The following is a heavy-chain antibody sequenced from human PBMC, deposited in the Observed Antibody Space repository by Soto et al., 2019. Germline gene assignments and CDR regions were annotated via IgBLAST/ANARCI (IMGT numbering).Heavy chain of an antibody. CDR2: ISYDGSNK. V-gene: IGHV3-30-3*01. CDR1: GFTFSSYA. J-gene: IGHJ6*02. D-gene: IGHD2-2*01. CDR3: ASPDINCSSTSCSQYYYYYYGMDV. Sequence: PGGSLRLSCAASGFTFSSYAMHWVRQAPGKGLEWVAVISYDGSNKYYADSVKGRFTISRDNSKNTLYLQMNSLRAEDTAVYYCASPDINCSSTSCSQYYYYYYGMDVWGQGTTVTASS.